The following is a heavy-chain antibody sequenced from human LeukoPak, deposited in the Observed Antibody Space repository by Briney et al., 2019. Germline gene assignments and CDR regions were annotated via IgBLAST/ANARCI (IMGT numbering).Heavy chain of an antibody. CDR3: AGSSGWWAHEY. V-gene: IGHV3-23*01. CDR1: GLTFTNYG. D-gene: IGHD6-19*01. Sequence: GGSLRLSCAASGLTFTNYGMNWVRQAPGKGLEWVSSISGSGSDTYYADSVKGRFTISRDNSKNTLYVQMVSLRAEDTAIYYCAGSSGWWAHEYWGQGTLVTVSS. J-gene: IGHJ4*02. CDR2: ISGSGSDT.